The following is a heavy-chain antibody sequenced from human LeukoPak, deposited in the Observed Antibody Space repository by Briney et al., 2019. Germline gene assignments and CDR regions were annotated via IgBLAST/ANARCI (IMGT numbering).Heavy chain of an antibody. CDR2: INAGNGNT. CDR3: ARRMLPGYCSGGSCFLIDY. J-gene: IGHJ4*02. CDR1: GYTFTSYA. V-gene: IGHV1-3*01. D-gene: IGHD2-15*01. Sequence: ASVKVSCKASGYTFTSYAMHWVRQAPGQRLEWMGWINAGNGNTKYSQKFQGRVTITRDTSASTAYMELSSLRSEDTAVYYCARRMLPGYCSGGSCFLIDYWGQGTLVTVSS.